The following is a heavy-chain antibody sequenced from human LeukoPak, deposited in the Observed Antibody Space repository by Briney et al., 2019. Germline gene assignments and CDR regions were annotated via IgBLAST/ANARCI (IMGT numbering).Heavy chain of an antibody. CDR2: IYTSGST. V-gene: IGHV4-61*02. D-gene: IGHD2-21*01. CDR3: VSQEASVDYYDS. Sequence: SETLSLTCTVSGGSISSGSYYWTWIRQPAGKGLEYIGRIYTSGSTSYNPSLKSRATMSVDTSNNQFSLKLTSVTAADAAMYYCVSQEASVDYYDSWGQGTLVTVSS. CDR1: GGSISSGSYY. J-gene: IGHJ4*02.